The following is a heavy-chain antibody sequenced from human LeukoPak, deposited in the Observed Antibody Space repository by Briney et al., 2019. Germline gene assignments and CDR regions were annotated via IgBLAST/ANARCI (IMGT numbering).Heavy chain of an antibody. D-gene: IGHD1-7*01. V-gene: IGHV3-53*01. CDR3: ARANWNFDWFDP. Sequence: PGGSLRLSCAASGFTVSSNYMSWVRQAPGKGLGWVSVIYSGGSTYYADSVKGRFTISRDNSKNTLYLQMNSLRAEDTAVYYCARANWNFDWFDPWGQGTLVTVSS. CDR1: GFTVSSNY. J-gene: IGHJ5*02. CDR2: IYSGGST.